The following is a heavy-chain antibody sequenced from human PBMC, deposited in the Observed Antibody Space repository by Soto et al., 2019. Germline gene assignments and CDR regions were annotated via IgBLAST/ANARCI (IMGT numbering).Heavy chain of an antibody. CDR2: IYYSGST. CDR1: GGSISSYY. Sequence: QVQLQESGPGLVKPSETLSLTCTVSGGSISSYYWSWIRQPPGKGLEWIGYIYYSGSTNYNPSLKRRVTISVETSKNQFSLKLSSVTAADTAVYYCARERGVVVVAATEWYFDLWGRGTLVTVSS. CDR3: ARERGVVVVAATEWYFDL. V-gene: IGHV4-59*01. D-gene: IGHD2-15*01. J-gene: IGHJ2*01.